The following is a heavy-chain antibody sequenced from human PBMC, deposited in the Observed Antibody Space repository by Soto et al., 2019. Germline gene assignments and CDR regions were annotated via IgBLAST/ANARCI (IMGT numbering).Heavy chain of an antibody. V-gene: IGHV3-48*02. CDR2: IHGGSDRI. CDR3: AKYEGRYGDLDY. CDR1: GFRFNKYA. Sequence: GGSLRLYCAASGFRFNKYAIKWVRQAPVKGLEWVSHIHGGSDRIYYADSVKGRFTISRDNAKNSVYLQMSGLKDEDTAIYFFAKYEGRYGDLDYWAQGRLFAV. J-gene: IGHJ4*01. D-gene: IGHD3-16*01.